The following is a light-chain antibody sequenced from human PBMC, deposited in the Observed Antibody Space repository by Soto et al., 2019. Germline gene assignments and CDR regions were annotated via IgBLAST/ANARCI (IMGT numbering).Light chain of an antibody. V-gene: IGKV1-39*01. Sequence: DMRMTQSPSCLPAAVRDRVTITFRASQSISSYLNWYKQKPGKAPKLLIYAASSLQSGVPSRFSGSGSGTDFTLTISSLQPEDFATYYCQQSYSTPRTFGQGTRWIS. J-gene: IGKJ1*01. CDR1: QSISSY. CDR2: AAS. CDR3: QQSYSTPRT.